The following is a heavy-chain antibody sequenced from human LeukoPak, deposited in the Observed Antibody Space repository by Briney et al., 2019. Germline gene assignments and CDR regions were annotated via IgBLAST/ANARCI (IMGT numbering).Heavy chain of an antibody. CDR3: ARARCSGGSCYSNRYFDY. CDR2: ISSSSSYI. J-gene: IGHJ4*02. V-gene: IGHV3-21*01. Sequence: KTGGSLRLSCAASGFTFSSYSMNWVRQAPGKGLEWVSSISSSSSYIYYADSVKGRFTISRDNAKNSLYLQMNSLRAEDTAVYYCARARCSGGSCYSNRYFDYWGQGTLVTVSS. D-gene: IGHD2-15*01. CDR1: GFTFSSYS.